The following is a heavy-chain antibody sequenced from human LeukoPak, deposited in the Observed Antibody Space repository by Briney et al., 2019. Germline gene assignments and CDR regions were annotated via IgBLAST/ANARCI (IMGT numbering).Heavy chain of an antibody. V-gene: IGHV3-33*01. CDR3: ARDYNGFDY. CDR1: GFTFSSYG. J-gene: IGHJ4*02. CDR2: IWYDGSNK. D-gene: IGHD1-1*01. Sequence: GGSLRRSCEASGFTFSSYGMHWVRQAPGKGLEWVAVIWYDGSNKYYADSVKGRFTISRDNSKNTLYLQMNSLRAEDTAVYYCARDYNGFDYWGQGTLVTVSS.